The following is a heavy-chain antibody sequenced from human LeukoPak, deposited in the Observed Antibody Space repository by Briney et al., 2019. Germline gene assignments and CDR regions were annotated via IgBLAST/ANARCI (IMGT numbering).Heavy chain of an antibody. Sequence: ASVKVSCKASGYTFTGYYMHWVRQAPGQGLEWMGWINPNSGGTNYAQKFQGRVTMTRDTSISTAYMDLSRLTSDDTAVYYCARGGAKGYNYFDYWGQGTLLTVSS. CDR2: INPNSGGT. CDR1: GYTFTGYY. V-gene: IGHV1-2*02. J-gene: IGHJ4*02. D-gene: IGHD5-24*01. CDR3: ARGGAKGYNYFDY.